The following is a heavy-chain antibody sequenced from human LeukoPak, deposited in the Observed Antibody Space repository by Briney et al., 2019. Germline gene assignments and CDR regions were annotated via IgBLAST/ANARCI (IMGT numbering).Heavy chain of an antibody. Sequence: PSETLSLTCTVSGGSISSSSYYWGWIRQPPGKGLEWIGSIYYSGSTYYNPSLKSRVTISVDTSKNQFSLKLSSVTAADTAVYYCARRWPVNFYYDFWSADDAFDIWGQGTMVTVSS. CDR1: GGSISSSSYY. J-gene: IGHJ3*02. CDR3: ARRWPVNFYYDFWSADDAFDI. CDR2: IYYSGST. D-gene: IGHD3-3*01. V-gene: IGHV4-39*01.